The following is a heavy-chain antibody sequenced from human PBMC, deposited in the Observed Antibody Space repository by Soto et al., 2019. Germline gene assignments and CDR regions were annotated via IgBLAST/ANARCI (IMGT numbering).Heavy chain of an antibody. CDR2: IIPIFGTA. CDR3: ARKGTPPYDYVWGSSEPPYYFDY. CDR1: GVTFSSYA. V-gene: IGHV1-69*13. Sequence: GASVKVSCKASGVTFSSYAISWVRQAPGQGLEWMGGIIPIFGTANYAQKFQGRVTITADESTSTAYMELSSLRSEDTAVYYCARKGTPPYDYVWGSSEPPYYFDYWGQGTLVTVSS. J-gene: IGHJ4*02. D-gene: IGHD3-16*01.